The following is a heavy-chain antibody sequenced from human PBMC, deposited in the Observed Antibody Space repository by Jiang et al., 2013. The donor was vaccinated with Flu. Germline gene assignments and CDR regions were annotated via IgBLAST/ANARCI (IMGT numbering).Heavy chain of an antibody. CDR1: GYTFTSYG. D-gene: IGHD5-24*01. Sequence: SGAEVKKPGASVKVSCKASGYTFTSYGMQWVRQAPGQRLEWMGWINTGNGNTEYSPKFQGRVTITRDTSATTAYMELSSLRSEDTAVYYCAKDGYSSGYFVNFWGQGTLVTVSS. J-gene: IGHJ4*02. CDR3: AKDGYSSGYFVNF. CDR2: INTGNGNT. V-gene: IGHV1-3*04.